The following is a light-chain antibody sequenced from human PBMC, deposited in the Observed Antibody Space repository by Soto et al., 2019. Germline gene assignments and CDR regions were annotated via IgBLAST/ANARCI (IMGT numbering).Light chain of an antibody. Sequence: EIVLTQSPRTLSLSPGERATISCRSSQSVSSIYLAWYQKNPAQAPRLLIYGASSRATGIPDRFSGSGSGTDFTLTISRLEPEYFAVYYCQQYGSSPGTFGQGTKVDIK. V-gene: IGKV3-20*01. CDR3: QQYGSSPGT. J-gene: IGKJ1*01. CDR2: GAS. CDR1: QSVSSIY.